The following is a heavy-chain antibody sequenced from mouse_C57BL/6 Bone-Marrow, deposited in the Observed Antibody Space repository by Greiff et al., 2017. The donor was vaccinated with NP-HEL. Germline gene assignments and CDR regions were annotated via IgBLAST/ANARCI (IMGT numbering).Heavy chain of an antibody. CDR1: GYTFTSYG. J-gene: IGHJ1*03. CDR3: ARSSFWYLDV. CDR2: IYPRSGNT. V-gene: IGHV1-81*01. Sequence: QVQLQQSGAELARPGASVKLSCKASGYTFTSYGISWVKQSPGQGLEWIGEIYPRSGNTYYNEKFKGKATLTADKTSSTAYMELRSLKYEDSAVYFCARSSFWYLDVGGRGTTVTVSS. D-gene: IGHD1-1*01.